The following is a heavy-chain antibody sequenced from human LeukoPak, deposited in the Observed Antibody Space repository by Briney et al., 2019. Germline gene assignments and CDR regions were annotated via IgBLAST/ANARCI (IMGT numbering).Heavy chain of an antibody. D-gene: IGHD3-22*01. CDR3: AREQYYYDSSGPWDAFDI. V-gene: IGHV3-30-3*01. J-gene: IGHJ3*02. CDR1: GFTFSSYA. Sequence: PGRSLRLSCAASGFTFSSYAMHWVRQAPGKGLEWVAVISYDGSNKYYADSVKGRFTISRDNSKNTLYLQMNSLRAEDTAVYYCAREQYYYDSSGPWDAFDIWGQGTMVTVSS. CDR2: ISYDGSNK.